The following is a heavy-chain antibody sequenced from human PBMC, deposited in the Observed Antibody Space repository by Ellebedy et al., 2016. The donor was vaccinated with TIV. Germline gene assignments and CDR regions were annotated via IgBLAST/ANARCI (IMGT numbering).Heavy chain of an antibody. V-gene: IGHV3-11*01. CDR2: ISSSGSTI. CDR3: AKRRKEHFDY. CDR1: GFTFSDYY. J-gene: IGHJ4*02. D-gene: IGHD1-26*01. Sequence: GESLKISXAASGFTFSDYYMSWIRQAPGKGLEWVSYISSSGSTIYYADSVKGRFTISRDNSKNTLYLQMNSLRAEDTAVYYCAKRRKEHFDYWGQGTLVTVSS.